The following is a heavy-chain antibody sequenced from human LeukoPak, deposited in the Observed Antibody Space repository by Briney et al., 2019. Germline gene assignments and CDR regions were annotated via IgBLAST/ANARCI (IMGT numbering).Heavy chain of an antibody. J-gene: IGHJ4*02. CDR2: IYHSGST. CDR3: ATRRGVCSSTSCFDY. CDR1: GGSISGYY. D-gene: IGHD2-2*01. Sequence: SETLSLTCTVSGGSISGYYWSWIRQPPGKGLEWIGYIYHSGSTYYNPSLKSRVTISVDRSKNQFSLKLSSVTAADTAVYYCATRRGVCSSTSCFDYWGQGTLVTVSS. V-gene: IGHV4-59*12.